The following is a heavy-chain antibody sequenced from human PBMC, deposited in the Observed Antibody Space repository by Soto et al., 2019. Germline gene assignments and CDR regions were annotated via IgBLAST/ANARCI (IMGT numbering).Heavy chain of an antibody. V-gene: IGHV3-23*01. CDR2: VSGNGEVT. CDR3: AKVPASLKTFDY. CDR1: GFTFGDYA. J-gene: IGHJ4*02. Sequence: EVQLLDSGGGLAQPWGPLRLTCAASGFTFGDYAMNWVRQAPGKGLVWVSTVSGNGEVTYYADSVKGRFTISRDNSRSTLYLQMNNLRAEDTAIYSCAKVPASLKTFDYWGQGTLVTVSS. D-gene: IGHD2-2*01.